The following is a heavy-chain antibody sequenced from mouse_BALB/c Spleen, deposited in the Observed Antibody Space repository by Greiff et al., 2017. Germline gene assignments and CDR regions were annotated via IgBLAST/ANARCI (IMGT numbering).Heavy chain of an antibody. J-gene: IGHJ1*01. CDR1: GYSITSGYY. V-gene: IGHV3-6*02. CDR3: ASPYYGNSFDV. CDR2: ISYDGSN. Sequence: EVQLQESGPGLVKPSQSLSLTCSVTGYSITSGYYWNWIRQFPGNKLEWMGYISYDGSNNYNPSLKNRISITRDTSKNQFFLKLNSVTTEDTATYYCASPYYGNSFDVWGAGTTVTVSS. D-gene: IGHD2-10*01.